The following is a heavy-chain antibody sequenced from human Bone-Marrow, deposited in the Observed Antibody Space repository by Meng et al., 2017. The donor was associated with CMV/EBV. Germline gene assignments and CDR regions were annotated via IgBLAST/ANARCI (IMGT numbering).Heavy chain of an antibody. J-gene: IGHJ6*02. CDR2: FDPEDGET. CDR1: GYTLTELS. V-gene: IGHV1-24*01. CDR3: ATGIAAPYGMDV. D-gene: IGHD6-6*01. Sequence: ASVKVSCKVSGYTLTELSMHWVRQAPGKGLEWMGGFDPEDGETIYAQKFQGRVTMTEDTSTDTAYMELSLRSEDTAVYYCATGIAAPYGMDVWGQGTTVTVSS.